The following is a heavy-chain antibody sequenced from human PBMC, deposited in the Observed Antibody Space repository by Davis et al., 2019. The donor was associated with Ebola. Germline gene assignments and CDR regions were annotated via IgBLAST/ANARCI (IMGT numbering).Heavy chain of an antibody. CDR3: ARHLSLRQNWFDP. D-gene: IGHD3-16*01. V-gene: IGHV4-59*01. CDR1: GGSINYYY. J-gene: IGHJ5*02. Sequence: SETLSLTCTISGGSINYYYWNWIRQSPGKGLEWIGDIHDTGSTNYNPSLKSRVTISVGTSKNQFSLKLSSVTAADTAVYYCARHLSLRQNWFDPWGQGTLVTVSS. CDR2: IHDTGST.